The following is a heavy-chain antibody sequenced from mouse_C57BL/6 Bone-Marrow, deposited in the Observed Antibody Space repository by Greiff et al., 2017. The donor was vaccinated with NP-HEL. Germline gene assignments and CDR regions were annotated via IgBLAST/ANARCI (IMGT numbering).Heavy chain of an antibody. CDR2: IHPNSGST. D-gene: IGHD2-5*01. J-gene: IGHJ4*01. V-gene: IGHV1-64*01. Sequence: QVQLQQPGAELVKPGASVKLSCKASGYTFTSYWMHWVKQRPGQGLEWIGMIHPNSGSTNYNEKFKSKATLTVDKSSSTAYMQLGSLTSEDSAVYYCAKGSYYSNYGAMDYWGQGTSVTVSS. CDR3: AKGSYYSNYGAMDY. CDR1: GYTFTSYW.